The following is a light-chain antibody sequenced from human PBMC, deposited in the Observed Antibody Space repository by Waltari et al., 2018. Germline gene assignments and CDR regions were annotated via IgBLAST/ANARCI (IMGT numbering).Light chain of an antibody. Sequence: EIVMTQSPATLSVSPGERATLSCRASQSVTSILAWYQQKPGQAPRLLIYGTSTRATGIPDRFSGSGSGAEFTLTISSLQSEDFAVYYCQQYNNWPPTFGQGTKLKIK. CDR2: GTS. CDR1: QSVTSI. J-gene: IGKJ2*01. V-gene: IGKV3-15*01. CDR3: QQYNNWPPT.